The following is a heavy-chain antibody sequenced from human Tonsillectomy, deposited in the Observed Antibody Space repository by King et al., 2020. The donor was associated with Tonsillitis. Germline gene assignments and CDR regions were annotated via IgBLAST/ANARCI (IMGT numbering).Heavy chain of an antibody. CDR1: GGSTSSGGYY. CDR3: AGRGATVDS. D-gene: IGHD1-26*01. V-gene: IGHV4-31*03. CDR2: IGYSGNT. J-gene: IGHJ4*02. Sequence: VQLQESGPGLVKPSQTLSLTCTVSGGSTSSGGYYWSWIRQHPGQGLEWIGYIGYSGNTYYNPSLKSRITISADTSKNQFSLKVRSVTAAATAVYYCAGRGATVDSWGQGTLVTVSS.